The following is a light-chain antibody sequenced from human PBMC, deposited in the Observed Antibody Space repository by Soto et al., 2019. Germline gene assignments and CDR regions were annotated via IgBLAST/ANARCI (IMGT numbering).Light chain of an antibody. V-gene: IGLV1-40*01. CDR3: QSYVSSLSV. CDR1: NSNIGAGYD. Sequence: QSVLTQPPSVSGAPGQRVTISCTGSNSNIGAGYDVHWYQQLPGTAPKLLIYGNYKRPSGVPDRFSASKSGTSASLAITGLQAEDEAEYYCQSYVSSLSVFGTGTKVTVL. J-gene: IGLJ1*01. CDR2: GNY.